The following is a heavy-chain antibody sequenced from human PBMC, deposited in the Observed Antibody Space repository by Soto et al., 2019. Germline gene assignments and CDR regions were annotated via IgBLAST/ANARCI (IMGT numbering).Heavy chain of an antibody. D-gene: IGHD2-2*01. CDR2: VYHSGKT. J-gene: IGHJ2*01. V-gene: IGHV4-59*08. Sequence: QVQLQESGPGLVKPSETLSLTCTVSGDYISSHYWSWLRQPPGKGLEWIGYVYHSGKTDSKPSLKSRVTISMDTSKNHISLSLTSATAADTAVYYCARPRGTTPAVWYFDVWGRGTLVTVSS. CDR3: ARPRGTTPAVWYFDV. CDR1: GDYISSHY.